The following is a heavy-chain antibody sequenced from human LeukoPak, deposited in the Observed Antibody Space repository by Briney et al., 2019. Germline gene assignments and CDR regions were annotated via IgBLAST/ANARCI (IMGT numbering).Heavy chain of an antibody. Sequence: SETLSLTCTVSGGSISNYYWSWIRQPPGKGLEWIGSIYYSGTTHYNPSLESRVTISVDTSKNQFSLRLSSVTAADTAVYYCARDWGVSARPGYMDVWGKGTTVTVSS. CDR3: ARDWGVSARPGYMDV. D-gene: IGHD6-6*01. V-gene: IGHV4-59*01. J-gene: IGHJ6*03. CDR1: GGSISNYY. CDR2: IYYSGTT.